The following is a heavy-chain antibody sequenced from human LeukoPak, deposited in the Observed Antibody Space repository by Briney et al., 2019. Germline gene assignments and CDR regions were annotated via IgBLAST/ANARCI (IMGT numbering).Heavy chain of an antibody. CDR1: GGSISSGSYY. J-gene: IGHJ5*02. CDR2: IYTSGST. Sequence: PSQTLSLTCTVSGGSISSGSYYWSWIRQPAGKGLEWIGRIYTSGSTNYNPSLKSRVTTSVDTSKNQFSLKLSSVTAADAAVYYCARVEVPDCSSTSCYSGWFDPWGQGTLVTVSS. CDR3: ARVEVPDCSSTSCYSGWFDP. V-gene: IGHV4-61*02. D-gene: IGHD2-2*01.